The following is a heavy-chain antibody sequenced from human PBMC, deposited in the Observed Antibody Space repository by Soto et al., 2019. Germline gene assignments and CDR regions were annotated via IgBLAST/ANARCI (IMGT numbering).Heavy chain of an antibody. CDR3: ARMATFGSLNWFDP. D-gene: IGHD3-16*01. CDR2: MNPGSGDT. Sequence: ASVKGSCKASGYSLTDNAVSWVRQATGQGLEWMGWMNPGSGDTGYAQKFQGRVTMTRDISTATAYMELSSVRSDDTATYYCARMATFGSLNWFDPWGQGTLVTVSS. V-gene: IGHV1-8*01. J-gene: IGHJ5*02. CDR1: GYSLTDNA.